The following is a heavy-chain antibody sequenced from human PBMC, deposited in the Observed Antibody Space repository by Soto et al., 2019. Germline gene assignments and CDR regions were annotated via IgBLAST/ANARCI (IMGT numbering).Heavy chain of an antibody. D-gene: IGHD3-10*01. Sequence: SETLSLTCAVSGASISRGGSSWSWIRQAPGTGLEWIGYVYHNGITNYNPSLKSRVTISVDKSQNQFSLSLNSVTAADTAVYYCARGLAVRGSYGLDVWGQGTTVTVSS. J-gene: IGHJ6*02. CDR1: GASISRGGSS. V-gene: IGHV4-30-2*01. CDR2: VYHNGIT. CDR3: ARGLAVRGSYGLDV.